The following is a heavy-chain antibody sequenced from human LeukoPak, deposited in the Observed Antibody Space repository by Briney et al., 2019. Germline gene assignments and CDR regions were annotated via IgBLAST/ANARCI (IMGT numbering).Heavy chain of an antibody. V-gene: IGHV1-46*01. CDR2: INPNGGGT. CDR1: GYTFTIYY. Sequence: GASVKVSCKSSGYTFTIYYMHWVRQAPGQGLEWMGIINPNGGGTSYAQKFQGRVTMTRDTSTSTVYMELSSLRSEDTAVYYCAREPPAPSHKVFDSWGQGTLVTVSS. J-gene: IGHJ5*01. CDR3: AREPPAPSHKVFDS. D-gene: IGHD1-14*01.